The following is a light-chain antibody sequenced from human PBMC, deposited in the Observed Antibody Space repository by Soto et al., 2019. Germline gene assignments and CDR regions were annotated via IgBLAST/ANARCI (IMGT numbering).Light chain of an antibody. CDR2: DAS. Sequence: LKMYQSPATLSASVGDRVTITCRASQSCRNSLAWYQQKAGKAPTLLIYDASTLQSGVPSRFSGSGSGTEFSLTISSLQPEDFATYYCLCYITYPWTFGQGTNVAIK. CDR1: QSCRNS. V-gene: IGKV1-5*01. CDR3: LCYITYPWT. J-gene: IGKJ1*01.